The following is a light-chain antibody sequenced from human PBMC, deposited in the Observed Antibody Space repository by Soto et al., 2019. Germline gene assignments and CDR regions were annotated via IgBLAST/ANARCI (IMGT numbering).Light chain of an antibody. CDR2: LEGSGTY. CDR1: SGHSSYI. Sequence: QPVLTQSSSASASLGSSVKLTCTLSSGHSSYIIAWHQQQPAKAPRYLMKLEGSGTYNKGSGVPDRFSGSSSGADRYLTISNLQFDDEDDYYSETRDSNTQEGVFGGGTKVTVL. J-gene: IGLJ3*02. CDR3: ETRDSNTQEGV. V-gene: IGLV4-60*02.